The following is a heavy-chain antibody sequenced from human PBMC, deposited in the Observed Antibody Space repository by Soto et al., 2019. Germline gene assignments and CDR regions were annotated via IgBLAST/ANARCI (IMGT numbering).Heavy chain of an antibody. CDR1: GFTFSSYA. D-gene: IGHD3-10*02. Sequence: GGSLRLSCAASGFTFSSYAMHWVRQAPGKGLEWVAVISYDGSDILYADSVKGRFTISRDNSKSTLFLHMNRPTAEDTAIYFCAIVRVADSSLDHWGQGTLVTVSS. CDR3: AIVRVADSSLDH. V-gene: IGHV3-30*04. CDR2: ISYDGSDI. J-gene: IGHJ4*02.